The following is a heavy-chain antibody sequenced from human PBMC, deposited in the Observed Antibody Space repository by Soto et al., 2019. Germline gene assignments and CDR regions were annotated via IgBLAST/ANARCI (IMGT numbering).Heavy chain of an antibody. V-gene: IGHV4-4*07. J-gene: IGHJ6*02. CDR3: ARDTRIAAVGTTYSTEMDT. Sequence: KTLSLTCTVCGGAISSYYCSWIRQPAGKGLEWIGRIYTSGSTNYNPSLKSRVTMSVDTSKNQFSLKLSSVTAADTAVYYCARDTRIAAVGTTYSTEMDTLCQGNALAVS. CDR1: GGAISSYY. CDR2: IYTSGST. D-gene: IGHD6-13*01.